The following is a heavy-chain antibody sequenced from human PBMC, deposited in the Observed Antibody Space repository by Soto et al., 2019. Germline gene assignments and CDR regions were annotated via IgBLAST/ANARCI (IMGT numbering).Heavy chain of an antibody. CDR3: ARGGGVVPAAMGATDGMDV. V-gene: IGHV1-69*06. D-gene: IGHD2-2*01. Sequence: QVQLVQSGAEVKKSGSSVKVSCKASGGTFSSYAISWVRQAPGQGLEWMGGIIPIFGTANYAQKFQGRVTITADKSTSTAYMELSSLRSEDTAVYYCARGGGVVPAAMGATDGMDVWGQGTTVTVSS. J-gene: IGHJ6*02. CDR2: IIPIFGTA. CDR1: GGTFSSYA.